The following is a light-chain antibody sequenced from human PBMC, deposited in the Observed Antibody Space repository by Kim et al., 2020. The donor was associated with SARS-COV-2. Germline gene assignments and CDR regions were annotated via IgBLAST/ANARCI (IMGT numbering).Light chain of an antibody. CDR3: QQYNNWPLT. V-gene: IGKV3-15*01. CDR1: QSVSSN. J-gene: IGKJ4*01. CDR2: GAS. Sequence: VSQGERVTLSCRASQSVSSNLAWYQQKPGQAPRLLIYGASTRATGIPARFSGSGSGTEFTLTISSLQSEDFAVYYCQQYNNWPLTFGGGTKVDTK.